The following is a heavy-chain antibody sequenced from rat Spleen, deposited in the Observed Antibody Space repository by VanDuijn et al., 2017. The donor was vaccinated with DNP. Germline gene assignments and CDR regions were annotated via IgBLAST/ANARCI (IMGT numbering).Heavy chain of an antibody. CDR3: ARNWAGD. CDR2: IQSGGST. D-gene: IGHD5-1*01. Sequence: QVQLKESGPGLVQPSQTLSLTCTVSGFLLINYGVSWVRQPPGKGLEWMGRIQSGGSTDYNSALKSRLSISRDTSKSQVFLKMNSVQTEDTAMYFCARNWAGDWGQGVMVTVSS. V-gene: IGHV2-27*01. J-gene: IGHJ2*01. CDR1: GFLLINYG.